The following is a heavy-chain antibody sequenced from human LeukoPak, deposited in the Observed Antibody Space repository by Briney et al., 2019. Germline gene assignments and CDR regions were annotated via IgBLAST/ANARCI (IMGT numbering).Heavy chain of an antibody. CDR1: GFTFSNAW. Sequence: PGGSLRLSCAASGFTFSNAWMSWVRQAPGKGLEGVGRIKSKADGGTTDYAAPVKGRFTISRDDSNNTLYLQMNSLKTEDTAVYYCTTGYCSRTSCYYFDYWGQGTLVTVSS. CDR2: IKSKADGGTT. CDR3: TTGYCSRTSCYYFDY. D-gene: IGHD2-2*01. J-gene: IGHJ4*02. V-gene: IGHV3-15*01.